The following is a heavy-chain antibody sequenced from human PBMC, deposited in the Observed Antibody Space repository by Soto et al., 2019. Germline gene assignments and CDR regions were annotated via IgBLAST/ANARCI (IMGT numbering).Heavy chain of an antibody. CDR3: ARTYYYRSGTYFAWFDP. CDR2: IYYSGST. CDR1: GGSISSYY. Sequence: SETLSLTCTVSGGSISSYYWSWIRQPPGKGLEWIGYIYYSGSTNYNPSLKSRVTISVDTSKNQFSLKLSSVTAADTAVYFCARTYYYRSGTYFAWFDPWGQGTLVTVSS. V-gene: IGHV4-59*12. D-gene: IGHD3-10*01. J-gene: IGHJ5*02.